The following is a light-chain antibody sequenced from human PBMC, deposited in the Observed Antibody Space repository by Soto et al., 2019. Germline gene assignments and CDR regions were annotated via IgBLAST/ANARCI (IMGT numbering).Light chain of an antibody. Sequence: DIQMTQSPSSLSASVGDSVTITCRASQGISTYLAWYQQKPGKVPELLIYAASTLQSGVPSRFSGSGSGTDFTLSISSLQPEDVATYYCQKYSSARWTFGQGTKVEIK. CDR3: QKYSSARWT. CDR1: QGISTY. CDR2: AAS. V-gene: IGKV1-27*01. J-gene: IGKJ1*01.